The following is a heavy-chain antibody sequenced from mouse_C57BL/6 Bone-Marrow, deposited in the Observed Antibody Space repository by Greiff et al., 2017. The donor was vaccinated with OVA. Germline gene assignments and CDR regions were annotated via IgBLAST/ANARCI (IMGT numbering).Heavy chain of an antibody. D-gene: IGHD1-1*01. J-gene: IGHJ1*03. CDR2: ISYSGST. CDR3: ARFTVVADWYFDD. CDR1: GYSITSDY. Sequence: DVHLVESGPGLAKPSQTLSLTCSVTGYSITSDYWNWIRKFPGNKLEYMGYISYSGSTYYNPSLKSRISITRDTSKNQYYLQLHSVTTEDTATYYCARFTVVADWYFDDWGTGTTVTVSS. V-gene: IGHV3-8*01.